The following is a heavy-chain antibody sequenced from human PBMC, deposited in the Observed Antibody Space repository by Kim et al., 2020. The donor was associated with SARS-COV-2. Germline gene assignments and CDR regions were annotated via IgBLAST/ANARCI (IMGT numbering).Heavy chain of an antibody. D-gene: IGHD3-22*01. V-gene: IGHV3-30*02. CDR3: AKEFQWMINYHYGMDV. Sequence: VKGRLTISRDNSKNPLYLQMNSLRAEDTAVYYCAKEFQWMINYHYGMDVWGQGTTVTVSS. J-gene: IGHJ6*02.